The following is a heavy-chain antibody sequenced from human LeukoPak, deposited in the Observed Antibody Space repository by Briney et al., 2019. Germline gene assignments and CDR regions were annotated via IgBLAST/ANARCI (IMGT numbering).Heavy chain of an antibody. Sequence: GSLRLSCAASGFTFSSYAMHWVRQAPGKGLEWVAVISYDGSNKYYADSVKGRFTISRDNSKNTLYLQMNSLRAEDTAVYYCARDYSSGEYYFDYWGQGTLVTVSS. D-gene: IGHD6-19*01. V-gene: IGHV3-30-3*01. CDR3: ARDYSSGEYYFDY. CDR1: GFTFSSYA. J-gene: IGHJ4*02. CDR2: ISYDGSNK.